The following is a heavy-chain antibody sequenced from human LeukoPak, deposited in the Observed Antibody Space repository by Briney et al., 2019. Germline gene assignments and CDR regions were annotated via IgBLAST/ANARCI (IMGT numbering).Heavy chain of an antibody. CDR2: IYASGYT. V-gene: IGHV4-4*07. D-gene: IGHD1-7*01. CDR3: ARGNRMTGTHYFDY. J-gene: IGHJ4*02. Sequence: SETLSLTCTVSGGSISSYYWSWIRQPAGKGLECIGHIYASGYTNYNPSLKSRVTISVDTSKNQFSLKLSSVTAADTAVYFCARGNRMTGTHYFDYWGQGTLVTVSS. CDR1: GGSISSYY.